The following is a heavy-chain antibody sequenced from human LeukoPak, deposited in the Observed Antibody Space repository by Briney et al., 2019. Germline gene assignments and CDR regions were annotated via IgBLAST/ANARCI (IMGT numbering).Heavy chain of an antibody. Sequence: GGSLRLSCAASGFTFSSYSMNWVRQAPGKGLEWVSSISSSSSYIYYADSVKGRFTISRDNAKNSLYLQMNSLRAEDTAVYYCASPPPAGTNLYYFDYWGQGTLVTVSS. V-gene: IGHV3-21*01. CDR3: ASPPPAGTNLYYFDY. J-gene: IGHJ4*02. CDR1: GFTFSSYS. D-gene: IGHD6-13*01. CDR2: ISSSSSYI.